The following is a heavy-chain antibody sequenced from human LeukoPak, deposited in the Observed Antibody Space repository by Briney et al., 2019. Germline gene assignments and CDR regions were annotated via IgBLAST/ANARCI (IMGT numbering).Heavy chain of an antibody. CDR1: GGSFSGYY. CDR2: INHSGST. D-gene: IGHD3-10*02. J-gene: IGHJ4*02. Sequence: SETLSHTCAVYGGSFSGYYWSWIRQPPGKGLEWIGEINHSGSTNYYPSLKSRVTISVDTSKNQFSLKLSSVTAADTAVYYCARVRHYYVPDYWGQGTLVTVSS. CDR3: ARVRHYYVPDY. V-gene: IGHV4-34*01.